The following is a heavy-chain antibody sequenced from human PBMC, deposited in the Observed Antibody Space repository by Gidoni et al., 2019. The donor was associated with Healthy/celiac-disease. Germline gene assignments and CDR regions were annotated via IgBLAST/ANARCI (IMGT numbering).Heavy chain of an antibody. D-gene: IGHD6-13*01. CDR2: IKQDGSEK. CDR1: VFTFSSYW. J-gene: IGHJ3*02. V-gene: IGHV3-7*01. Sequence: EVQLVESGGGLVQPGGSLRLSCAASVFTFSSYWMSWVRQAPGKGLEWVANIKQDGSEKYYVDSVKCRFTISRDNAKNSLYLQMNSLRAEDTAVYYCARVALAAAWEGVDAFDIWGQGTMVTVSS. CDR3: ARVALAAAWEGVDAFDI.